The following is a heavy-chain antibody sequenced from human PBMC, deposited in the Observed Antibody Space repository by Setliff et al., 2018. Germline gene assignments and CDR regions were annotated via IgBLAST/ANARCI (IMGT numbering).Heavy chain of an antibody. CDR1: GYTFINYG. CDR3: ARAGLAAAGRKGVFDH. D-gene: IGHD6-25*01. J-gene: IGHJ4*02. V-gene: IGHV1-18*01. Sequence: ASVKVSCKASGYTFINYGITWVRQAPGQGPEWMGWINNYNTNTQYAQKVQGRVTVTTDTSTSTSYMELNSLTSDDTAVYYCARAGLAAAGRKGVFDHWGQGTQVTVSS. CDR2: INNYNTNT.